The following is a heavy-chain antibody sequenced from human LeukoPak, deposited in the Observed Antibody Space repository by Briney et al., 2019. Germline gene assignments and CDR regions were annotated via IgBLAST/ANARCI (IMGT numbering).Heavy chain of an antibody. D-gene: IGHD2/OR15-2a*01. CDR3: AKAGYFLG. Sequence: PGGSLRLSCAASGFTFSNYWMHWVRQAPGKGLVWVSHINSDGSSTNYADSVKGRFTISRDNAKNTLYLQMNSLRTEDTAVYYCAKAGYFLGWGQGTLVTVSS. V-gene: IGHV3-74*01. CDR1: GFTFSNYW. J-gene: IGHJ4*02. CDR2: INSDGSST.